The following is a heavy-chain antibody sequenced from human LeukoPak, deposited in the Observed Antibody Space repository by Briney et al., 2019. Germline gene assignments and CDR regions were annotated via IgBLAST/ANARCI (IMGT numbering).Heavy chain of an antibody. Sequence: SQTLSLTCAVSGGSISSGGYYWSWIRQHPGKGLEWIGYIYYSGSTYYNPSLKSRVTISVDTSKNQFSLKLSSVTAADTAVYYCASFTMTTVPYVRAVGFDYWGQGTLVTVSS. CDR1: GGSISSGGYY. CDR3: ASFTMTTVPYVRAVGFDY. J-gene: IGHJ4*02. V-gene: IGHV4-31*11. CDR2: IYYSGST. D-gene: IGHD4-17*01.